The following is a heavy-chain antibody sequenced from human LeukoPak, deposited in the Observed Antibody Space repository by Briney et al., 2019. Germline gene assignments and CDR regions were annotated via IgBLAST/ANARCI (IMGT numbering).Heavy chain of an antibody. CDR3: AREAGDMVRGVIMYYYYYGMDV. CDR1: GGSISSYY. Sequence: SETLSLTCTVSGGSISSYYWSWIWQPAGKGLEWIGRIYTSGSTNYNPSLKSRVTMSVDTSKNQFSLKLSSVTAADTAVYYCAREAGDMVRGVIMYYYYYGMDVWGQGTTVTVSS. CDR2: IYTSGST. D-gene: IGHD3-10*01. J-gene: IGHJ6*02. V-gene: IGHV4-4*07.